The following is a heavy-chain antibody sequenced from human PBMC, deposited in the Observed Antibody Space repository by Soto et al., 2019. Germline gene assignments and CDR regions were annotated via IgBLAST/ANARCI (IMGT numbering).Heavy chain of an antibody. CDR3: SVIHHRGYCISTSCYSFDY. D-gene: IGHD2-2*02. CDR1: GGSISSGDYS. J-gene: IGHJ4*02. V-gene: IGHV4-30-2*01. Sequence: PSETLFLTCAVSGGSISSGDYSWNWIRPPPGKGLEWIGYIYFGGSTYYNTSLKSRVTISVDKSKNQFSLKLNSVTAADTAVYYCSVIHHRGYCISTSCYSFDYWGQGTLVTVSS. CDR2: IYFGGST.